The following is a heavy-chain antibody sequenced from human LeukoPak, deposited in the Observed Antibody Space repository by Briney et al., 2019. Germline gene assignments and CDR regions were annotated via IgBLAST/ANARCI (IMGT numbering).Heavy chain of an antibody. V-gene: IGHV1-2*02. J-gene: IGHJ4*02. Sequence: ASVKVSCKASGYTFTGYYIHWVRQAPGQGLEWMGWINPNSGGTNYAQKFQGRVTMTRDTSISTAYMELSRLRSDDDDTAVYYCARGRIAVPFSPDYWGQGTLVTVSS. CDR3: ARGRIAVPFSPDY. CDR1: GYTFTGYY. D-gene: IGHD6-19*01. CDR2: INPNSGGT.